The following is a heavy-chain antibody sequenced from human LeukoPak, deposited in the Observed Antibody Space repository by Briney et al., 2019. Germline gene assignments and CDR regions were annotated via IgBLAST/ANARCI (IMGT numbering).Heavy chain of an antibody. CDR1: GFTFGDHA. CDR2: IRSRAYRGTT. CDR3: GRGPIELWLHNGIDV. Sequence: GGSLGLSCSTSGFTFGDHAMSWVRQAPGKGLGWVGFIRSRAYRGTTEYAASVRDRFTISRDDSKSIAYLQMNSLKIDDTAVYFCGRGPIELWLHNGIDVWGQGTTVTVSS. V-gene: IGHV3-49*04. D-gene: IGHD5-18*01. J-gene: IGHJ6*02.